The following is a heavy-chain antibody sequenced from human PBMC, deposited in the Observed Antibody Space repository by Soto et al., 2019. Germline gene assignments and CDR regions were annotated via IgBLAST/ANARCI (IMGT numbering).Heavy chain of an antibody. J-gene: IGHJ5*02. D-gene: IGHD1-1*01. Sequence: SETLSLTCTVSGASISGFYWSWIRKSAGKGLEWIGRIYATGTTNYNPSLKSRVMMSVDTSKKQFSLKLRSVTAADTVVYYCVRDGTKTLRDWFDPWGQGISVTVSS. CDR2: IYATGTT. CDR3: VRDGTKTLRDWFDP. V-gene: IGHV4-4*07. CDR1: GASISGFY.